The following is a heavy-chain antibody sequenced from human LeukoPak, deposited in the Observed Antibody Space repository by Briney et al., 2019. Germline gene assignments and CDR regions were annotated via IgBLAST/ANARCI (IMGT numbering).Heavy chain of an antibody. CDR3: ARDPGSFYGY. J-gene: IGHJ4*02. V-gene: IGHV3-33*05. Sequence: GGSLRLSCEASGFTFSTYGMHWVRQAPGKGLEWVAVISYDGSNKYYADSVKGRFTISRDNSKNTLYLQMNSLRAEDTAVYYCARDPGSFYGYWGQGTPVTVSS. CDR2: ISYDGSNK. D-gene: IGHD1-26*01. CDR1: GFTFSTYG.